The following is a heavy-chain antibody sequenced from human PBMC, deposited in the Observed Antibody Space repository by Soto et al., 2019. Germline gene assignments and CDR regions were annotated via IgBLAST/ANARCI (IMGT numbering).Heavy chain of an antibody. Sequence: QVQLVESGGGVVQPGRSLRLSCAASGFTFSSYAMHWVRQAPGKGLEWVAVISCDGSNKYYADSVKGRFTISRDNSKKTLYLQMNSLRAEDXXVXXXXRARRQXXXWFDPXGXGTLVTVSS. V-gene: IGHV3-30-3*01. CDR2: ISCDGSNK. CDR3: XRARRQXXXWFDP. J-gene: IGHJ5*02. CDR1: GFTFSSYA.